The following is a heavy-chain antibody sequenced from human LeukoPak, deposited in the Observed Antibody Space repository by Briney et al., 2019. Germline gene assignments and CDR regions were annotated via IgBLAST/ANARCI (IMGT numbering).Heavy chain of an antibody. CDR3: ATSYYYGSGSYSQFDY. J-gene: IGHJ4*02. V-gene: IGHV3-30*02. Sequence: GGSLRLSCAASGFTFSSYGMHWVRQAPGKGLEWVAFIRYDGSNKYYADSVKGRFTISRDNSKNTLYLQMNSLRAEDTAVYYCATSYYYGSGSYSQFDYWGQGTLVTVSS. D-gene: IGHD3-10*01. CDR2: IRYDGSNK. CDR1: GFTFSSYG.